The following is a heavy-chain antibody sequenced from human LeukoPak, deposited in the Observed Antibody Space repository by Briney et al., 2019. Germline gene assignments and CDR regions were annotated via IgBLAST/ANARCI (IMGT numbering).Heavy chain of an antibody. CDR2: INHNGNVN. J-gene: IGHJ6*02. CDR1: GFTFSSYW. V-gene: IGHV3-7*03. Sequence: GGSLRLSCAASGFTFSSYWMNWARPAPGKGLEWVASINHNGNVNYYVDSVKGRFTISRDNAKNSLYLQMSNLRAEDTAVYFCARGGGLDVWGQGATVTVSS. D-gene: IGHD3-16*01. CDR3: ARGGGLDV.